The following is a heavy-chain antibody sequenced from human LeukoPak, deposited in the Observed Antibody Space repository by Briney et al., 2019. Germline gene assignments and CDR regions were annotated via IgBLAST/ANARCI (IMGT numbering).Heavy chain of an antibody. CDR1: GGSISSYY. D-gene: IGHD3-9*01. J-gene: IGHJ1*01. V-gene: IGHV4-59*01. Sequence: SETLSLTCTVSGGSISSYYWSWIRQPPGKGLEWIWYIYYSGSTNYNPSLKSRVTISVDTSKNQFSLKLSSVTAADTAVYYCARAHTYYDILTGYYPEYFQHWGQGTLVTVSS. CDR3: ARAHTYYDILTGYYPEYFQH. CDR2: IYYSGST.